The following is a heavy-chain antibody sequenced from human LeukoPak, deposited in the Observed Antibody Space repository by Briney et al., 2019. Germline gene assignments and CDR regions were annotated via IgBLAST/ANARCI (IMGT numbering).Heavy chain of an antibody. CDR3: ARDPGSSYSSSWYDYYYMDV. J-gene: IGHJ6*03. D-gene: IGHD6-13*01. V-gene: IGHV1-2*02. CDR2: INPNSGGT. Sequence: ASVKVSCKASGYTFTSYYMHWVRQAPGQGLEWMGWINPNSGGTNYAQKFQGRATMTRDTSISTAYMELSRLRSDDTAVYYCARDPGSSYSSSWYDYYYMDVWGKGTTVTISS. CDR1: GYTFTSYY.